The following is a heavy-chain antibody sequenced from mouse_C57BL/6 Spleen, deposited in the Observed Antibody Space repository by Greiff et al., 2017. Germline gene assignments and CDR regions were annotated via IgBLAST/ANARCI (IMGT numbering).Heavy chain of an antibody. CDR2: IYPGSGNT. D-gene: IGHD1-1*01. CDR1: GYSFTSYY. Sequence: VQLQQSGPELVKPGASVKISCKASGYSFTSYYIHWVKQRPGQGLEWIGWIYPGSGNTKYNEKFKGKATLTADTSSSTAYMQLSSLTSEDSAVDYGARSYYGISPYLDYGGQGTTLTVSS. CDR3: ARSYYGISPYLDY. V-gene: IGHV1-66*01. J-gene: IGHJ2*01.